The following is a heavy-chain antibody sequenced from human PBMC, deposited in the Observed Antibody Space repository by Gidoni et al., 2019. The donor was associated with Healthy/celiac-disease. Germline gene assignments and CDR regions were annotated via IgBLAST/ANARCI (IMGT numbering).Heavy chain of an antibody. Sequence: QVQLVQSGAAVKTPGASVKVSCQASGYTFTRYGLSWVRQAPGQGLEWMGWISAYNGNTNYAQKLQGRVTMTTDTSTSTAYMELRSLRSDDTAVYYCARTRITMVQGVIGRDWFDPWGQGTLVTVSS. D-gene: IGHD3-10*01. J-gene: IGHJ5*02. CDR1: GYTFTRYG. CDR2: ISAYNGNT. V-gene: IGHV1-18*01. CDR3: ARTRITMVQGVIGRDWFDP.